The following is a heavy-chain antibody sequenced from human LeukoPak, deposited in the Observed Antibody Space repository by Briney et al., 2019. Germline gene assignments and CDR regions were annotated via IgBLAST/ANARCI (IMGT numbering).Heavy chain of an antibody. V-gene: IGHV3-7*01. CDR2: INLDGNGR. J-gene: IGHJ4*02. D-gene: IGHD1-26*01. CDR1: GFFFSNYW. CDR3: ARDKVVGPIICDY. Sequence: GGSLRLSCAASGFFFSNYWMSWVRQAQGKGLEWVANINLDGNGRFYVDSVKGRFTISRDNNKKSVYLQMNSLRAEDTAVYYCARDKVVGPIICDYWGQGALVTVSS.